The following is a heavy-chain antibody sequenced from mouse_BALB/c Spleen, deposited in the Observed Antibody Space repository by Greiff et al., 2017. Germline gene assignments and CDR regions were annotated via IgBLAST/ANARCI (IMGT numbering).Heavy chain of an antibody. CDR1: GFTFSSYW. V-gene: IGHV6-6*02. CDR2: IRLKSDNYAT. CDR3: TRTTYYAMDY. J-gene: IGHJ4*01. Sequence: EVHLVESGGGLVQPGGSMKLSCVASGFTFSSYWMSWVRQSPEKGLEWVAEIRLKSDNYATHYAESVKGKFTISRDDSKSRLYLQMNSLRAEDTGIYYCTRTTYYAMDYWGQGTSVTVSS.